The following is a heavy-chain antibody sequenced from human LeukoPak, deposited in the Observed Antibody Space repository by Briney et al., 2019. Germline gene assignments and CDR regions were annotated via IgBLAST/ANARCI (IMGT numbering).Heavy chain of an antibody. Sequence: GGSLRLSCAASGFTFNSYGMHWVRQAPGKGLEWVAVISYDGSNKYYADSVKGRFTISRDNSKNTLYLQMNGLRAEDTAVYYCAKAGSGMATIGHWGQGTLVTVSS. CDR1: GFTFNSYG. J-gene: IGHJ4*02. V-gene: IGHV3-30*18. CDR2: ISYDGSNK. CDR3: AKAGSGMATIGH. D-gene: IGHD5-24*01.